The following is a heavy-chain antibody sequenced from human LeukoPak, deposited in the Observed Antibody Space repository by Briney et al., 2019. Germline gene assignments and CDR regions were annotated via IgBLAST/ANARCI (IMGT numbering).Heavy chain of an antibody. CDR2: IYSGGST. Sequence: GGSLRLSCAASGFTVSSNYMSWVRQAPGKGLEWVSVIYSGGSTYYADSVKGRFTISRDNSKNTLYLQMNSLRAEDTAVYYCARDGFFTDYYYGMDVWGQGTTVTVSS. J-gene: IGHJ6*02. D-gene: IGHD3-3*01. CDR3: ARDGFFTDYYYGMDV. CDR1: GFTVSSNY. V-gene: IGHV3-53*01.